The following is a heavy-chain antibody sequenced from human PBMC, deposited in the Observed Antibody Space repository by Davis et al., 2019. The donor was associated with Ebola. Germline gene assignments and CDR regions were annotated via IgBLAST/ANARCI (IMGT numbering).Heavy chain of an antibody. V-gene: IGHV4-39*07. CDR1: GGSISSSSYY. Sequence: SETLSLTCTVSGGSISSSSYYWGWIRQPPGKGLEWIGSIYYSGSTNYNPSLKSRVTISVDTSKNQFSLKLSSVTAADTAVYYCARAYSSDPDYYYYYGMDVWGQGTTVTVSS. D-gene: IGHD6-25*01. CDR2: IYYSGST. CDR3: ARAYSSDPDYYYYYGMDV. J-gene: IGHJ6*02.